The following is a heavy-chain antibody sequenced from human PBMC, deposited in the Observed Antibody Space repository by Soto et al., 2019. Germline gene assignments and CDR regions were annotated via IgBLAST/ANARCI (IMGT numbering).Heavy chain of an antibody. Sequence: EVQLVESGGGLVQPGGSLKLSCAASGFTFSGSAMHWVRQASGKGLEWVGRIRSKANSYATAYAASVKGRFTIFRDDSKNTAYLQMNSLKTEDTAVYYCTRPLEYCSSTSCYTGWGFDLWGGGTLVTVSS. CDR2: IRSKANSYAT. V-gene: IGHV3-73*01. CDR1: GFTFSGSA. D-gene: IGHD2-2*01. CDR3: TRPLEYCSSTSCYTGWGFDL. J-gene: IGHJ2*01.